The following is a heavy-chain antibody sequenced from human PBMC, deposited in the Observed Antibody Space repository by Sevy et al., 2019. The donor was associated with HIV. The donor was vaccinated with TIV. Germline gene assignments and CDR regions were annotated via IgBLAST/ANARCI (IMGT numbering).Heavy chain of an antibody. CDR2: IKSKTDGGTT. V-gene: IGHV3-15*01. J-gene: IGHJ4*02. CDR1: GFTFSNAW. CDR3: TTDSKERGLSSVLDY. D-gene: IGHD1-1*01. Sequence: GGSPRLSCAASGFTFSNAWMSWVRQAPGKGLEWVGRIKSKTDGGTTDDAALVKGRFTISRDDSKNTLYLQMNSLKTEDTAIYCCTTDSKERGLSSVLDYWGQGTLVTVSS.